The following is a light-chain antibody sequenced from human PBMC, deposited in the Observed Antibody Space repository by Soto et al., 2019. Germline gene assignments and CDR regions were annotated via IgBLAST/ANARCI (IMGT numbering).Light chain of an antibody. CDR1: SSDVGGYNY. Sequence: QSALTQPASVSGSPGQSITISCTGTSSDVGGYNYVSWYQQHPGKAPKLMIYDVSNRPSGVSNRFSGSKSGNTASLTISGLQAEDEADSYCSSYPSSSTRVFGGGTKLTVL. CDR3: SSYPSSSTRV. V-gene: IGLV2-14*01. CDR2: DVS. J-gene: IGLJ2*01.